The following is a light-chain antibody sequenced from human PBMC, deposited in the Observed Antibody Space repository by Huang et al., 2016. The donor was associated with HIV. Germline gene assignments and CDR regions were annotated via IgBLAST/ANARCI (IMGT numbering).Light chain of an antibody. Sequence: IVLTQSPATLSVSPGERATLSCRASQSVRTNLACYQQRPGQAPRLLIYGASPRATAIPATFSGRGSGTELTLTTSSLQSQDFAVYYCKQDSKWPLTFGGGTRVEIK. CDR3: KQDSKWPLT. V-gene: IGKV3-15*01. CDR1: QSVRTN. CDR2: GAS. J-gene: IGKJ4*01.